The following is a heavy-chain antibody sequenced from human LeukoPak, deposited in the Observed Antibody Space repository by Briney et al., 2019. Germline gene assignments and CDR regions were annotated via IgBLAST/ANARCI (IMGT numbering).Heavy chain of an antibody. CDR2: IYYTGRA. V-gene: IGHV4-59*03. Sequence: PSETLSLTCTVSAGSINSNYWSWIRQPPGKGLEWLGYIYYTGRATYHPSLKSRLTISIDTSRNQFSLTLNSVSAADTAVYYCARGGSYVSMDSWGQGTLVTVSS. D-gene: IGHD3-10*01. J-gene: IGHJ4*02. CDR1: AGSINSNY. CDR3: ARGGSYVSMDS.